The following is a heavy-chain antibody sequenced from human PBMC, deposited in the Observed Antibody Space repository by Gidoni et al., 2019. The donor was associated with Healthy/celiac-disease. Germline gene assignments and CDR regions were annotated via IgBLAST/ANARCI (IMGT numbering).Heavy chain of an antibody. CDR1: GSTLTELS. V-gene: IGHV1-24*01. J-gene: IGHJ5*02. CDR3: ATLHCSSTSCYTRNWFDP. Sequence: QVQLVQSGAEVKKPGASVKVSCKVSGSTLTELSMHWVRQAPGKGLEWMGGFDPEDGETIYAQKFQGRVTMTEDTSTDTAYMELSSLRSEDTAVYYCATLHCSSTSCYTRNWFDPWGPEGTLVTVSS. CDR2: FDPEDGET. D-gene: IGHD2-2*02.